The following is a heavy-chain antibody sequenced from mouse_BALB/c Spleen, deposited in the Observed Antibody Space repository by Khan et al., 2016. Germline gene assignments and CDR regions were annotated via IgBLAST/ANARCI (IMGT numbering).Heavy chain of an antibody. D-gene: IGHD2-1*01. CDR1: GYTFTDYV. V-gene: IGHV1-77*01. J-gene: IGHJ1*01. Sequence: VQLQASGPELVKPGASVKMSCKASGYTFTDYVISWVKQRTGQGLEWIGEIYPGSAGTYYNEKFKGKATLTADKSSNTAYMQLSSLTSEDSAVYFCASWSLRSFDVWGAGTTVTVSS. CDR3: ASWSLRSFDV. CDR2: IYPGSAGT.